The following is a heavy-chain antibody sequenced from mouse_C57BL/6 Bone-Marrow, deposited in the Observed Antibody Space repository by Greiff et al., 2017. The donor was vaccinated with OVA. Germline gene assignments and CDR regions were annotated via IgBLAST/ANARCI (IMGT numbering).Heavy chain of an antibody. CDR1: GFTFSDYY. D-gene: IGHD1-1*01. J-gene: IGHJ4*01. CDR3: ARHCGSSPYYAMDY. Sequence: EVQRVESGGGLVQPGGSLKLSCAASGFTFSDYYMYWVRQTPETRLEWVAYISNGGGSTYYPDTVKGRFTISRDNAKNTLYLQMSRLKSEDTAMYYCARHCGSSPYYAMDYWGQGTSVTVSS. V-gene: IGHV5-12*01. CDR2: ISNGGGST.